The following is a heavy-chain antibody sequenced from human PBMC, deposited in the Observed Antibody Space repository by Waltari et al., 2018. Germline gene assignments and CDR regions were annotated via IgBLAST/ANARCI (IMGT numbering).Heavy chain of an antibody. V-gene: IGHV3-23*01. CDR1: GFTFSSYA. J-gene: IGHJ6*02. D-gene: IGHD6-13*01. CDR2: ISGSGGST. CDR3: SSCCYYYYGMDV. Sequence: EVQLLESGGGLVQPGGSLRLSCAASGFTFSSYAMSWVRQAPGKGLEWVSAISGSGGSTYYADSVKGRFTISRDNSKNTLYLQMNSLRAEDTAVYYCSSCCYYYYGMDVWCQGTTVTVSS.